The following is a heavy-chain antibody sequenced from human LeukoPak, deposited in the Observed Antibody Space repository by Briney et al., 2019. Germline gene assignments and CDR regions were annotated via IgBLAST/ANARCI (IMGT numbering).Heavy chain of an antibody. CDR2: ISYDGSNK. Sequence: GGSLRLSCEASGFTLSNYGMHWVRQAPGKGLEWVAVISYDGSNKYYADSVKGRFTISRDNSKNTLYLQMNSLRAEDTAVYYCARGDGDFDYWGQGTLVTVSS. CDR3: ARGDGDFDY. D-gene: IGHD2-21*02. CDR1: GFTLSNYG. J-gene: IGHJ4*02. V-gene: IGHV3-30*19.